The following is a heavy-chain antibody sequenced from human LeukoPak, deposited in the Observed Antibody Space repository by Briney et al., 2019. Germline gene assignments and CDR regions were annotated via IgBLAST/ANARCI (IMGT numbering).Heavy chain of an antibody. CDR3: ARIGDNVLLWFGEKDDAFDI. D-gene: IGHD3-10*01. Sequence: ASVKVSCKASGYTFTGYYMHWVRQAPGQGLEWMGWINPNSGGTNYAQKFQGRVTMTRDTSISTAYMELSRLRSDDTAVYYCARIGDNVLLWFGEKDDAFDIWGQGTMVTVSS. CDR1: GYTFTGYY. V-gene: IGHV1-2*02. CDR2: INPNSGGT. J-gene: IGHJ3*02.